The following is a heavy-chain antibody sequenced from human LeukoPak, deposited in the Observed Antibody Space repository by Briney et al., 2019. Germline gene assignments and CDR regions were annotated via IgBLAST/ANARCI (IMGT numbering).Heavy chain of an antibody. D-gene: IGHD2-15*01. J-gene: IGHJ4*02. CDR2: MNPNRNKT. Sequence: GASVKVSCKASGYTFTSYDINWVRQATGQGLEWMGWMNPNRNKTGYAQRFQGRVTMTTDTSTTTAYMELSSLRSEDMAVYYCARGCSDSSCYTLDSWGQGTLVTVSS. CDR1: GYTFTSYD. V-gene: IGHV1-8*01. CDR3: ARGCSDSSCYTLDS.